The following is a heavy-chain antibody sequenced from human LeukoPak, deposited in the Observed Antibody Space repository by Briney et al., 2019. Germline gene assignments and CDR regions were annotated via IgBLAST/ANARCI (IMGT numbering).Heavy chain of an antibody. V-gene: IGHV3-53*01. CDR2: IYSGGST. CDR1: GFTVSSNY. Sequence: PGGSLRLSCAASGFTVSSNYMSWVRQAPGKGLEWVSVIYSGGSTYYADSVKGRLTISRDNSKNTLYLQMNSLRAEDTAVYYCAREIIQLPGYDYWGQGTLVTVSS. CDR3: AREIIQLPGYDY. J-gene: IGHJ4*02. D-gene: IGHD5-18*01.